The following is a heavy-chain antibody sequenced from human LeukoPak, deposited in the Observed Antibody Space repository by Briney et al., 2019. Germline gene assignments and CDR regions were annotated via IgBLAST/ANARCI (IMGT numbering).Heavy chain of an antibody. Sequence: ASVKISCKASGYTFTSYDINWVRQATGQGLEWMGWMNPNSGNTGYAQKFQGRVTMTRNTSISTAYMELSSLRSGDTAVYYCARDNGNYYDSSGYQGGLDYWGQGTLVTVSS. J-gene: IGHJ4*02. V-gene: IGHV1-8*01. D-gene: IGHD3-22*01. CDR2: MNPNSGNT. CDR1: GYTFTSYD. CDR3: ARDNGNYYDSSGYQGGLDY.